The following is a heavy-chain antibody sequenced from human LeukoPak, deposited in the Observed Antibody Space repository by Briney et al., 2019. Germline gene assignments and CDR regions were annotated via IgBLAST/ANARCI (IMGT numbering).Heavy chain of an antibody. CDR3: AKDLGQYGGLFDY. V-gene: IGHV3-30*04. D-gene: IGHD3-16*01. J-gene: IGHJ4*02. CDR2: LSYDGSSE. CDR1: GFTFSRYS. Sequence: GGSLRLSCAASGFTFSRYSMHWVRQAPGKGLEWVALLSYDGSSEYYADSVKGRFTISRDNSKNTLYLQMNSLRAEDTAVYYCAKDLGQYGGLFDYWGQGTLVTVSS.